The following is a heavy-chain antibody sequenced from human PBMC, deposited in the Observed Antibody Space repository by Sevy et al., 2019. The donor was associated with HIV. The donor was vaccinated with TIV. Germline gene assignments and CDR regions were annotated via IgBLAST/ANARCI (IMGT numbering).Heavy chain of an antibody. CDR2: IRSKAYGGTT. D-gene: IGHD3-22*01. CDR1: GFTFGDYA. Sequence: GGSLRLSCTASGFTFGDYAMSWFRQAPGKGLEWVGFIRSKAYGGTTEYAASVKGRFTISRDDSKSIAYLQMNSLKTEDTAVYYCTRDRGYYYDSSGYYYDYSFDYWGQGTLVTVSS. J-gene: IGHJ4*02. V-gene: IGHV3-49*03. CDR3: TRDRGYYYDSSGYYYDYSFDY.